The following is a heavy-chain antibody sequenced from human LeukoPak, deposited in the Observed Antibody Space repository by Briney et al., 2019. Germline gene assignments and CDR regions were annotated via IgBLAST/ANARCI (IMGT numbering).Heavy chain of an antibody. Sequence: GGSLRLSCAASGFTFSSYAMSWVRQAPGKGLEWVAIIKRDGSEKYYVDSVKGRFTVSRDNARNSVHLQMNSLRAEDTGVYYCARDGSREYSYGYSDYWGQGTLVTVSS. D-gene: IGHD5-18*01. V-gene: IGHV3-7*01. J-gene: IGHJ4*02. CDR1: GFTFSSYA. CDR2: IKRDGSEK. CDR3: ARDGSREYSYGYSDY.